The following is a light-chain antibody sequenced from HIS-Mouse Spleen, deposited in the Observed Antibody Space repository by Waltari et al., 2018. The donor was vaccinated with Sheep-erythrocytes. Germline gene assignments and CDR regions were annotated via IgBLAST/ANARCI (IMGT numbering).Light chain of an antibody. CDR2: DVS. Sequence: QSARTQPRSVSGSPGRSVTIPCPGTSSDVGGYNYVSWYQQHPGKAPKLMIYDVSKRPSGVPDRFSGSKSGNTASLTISGLQAEDEADYYCCSYAGSYNHVFATGTKVTVL. J-gene: IGLJ1*01. V-gene: IGLV2-11*01. CDR3: CSYAGSYNHV. CDR1: SSDVGGYNY.